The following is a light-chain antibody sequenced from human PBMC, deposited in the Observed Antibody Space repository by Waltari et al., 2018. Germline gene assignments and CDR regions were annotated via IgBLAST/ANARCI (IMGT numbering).Light chain of an antibody. V-gene: IGLV2-8*01. CDR3: NSYAGSNNYV. Sequence: QSALTQPPSASGSPGQSVTISCTGTSSDVGGYNYVSWYQQHPGKAPKLMIDEVGKRPSGVPDRCSGSKSGNTASLTVSGLQAEDEADYYCNSYAGSNNYVVGTGTKVTVL. CDR1: SSDVGGYNY. J-gene: IGLJ1*01. CDR2: EVG.